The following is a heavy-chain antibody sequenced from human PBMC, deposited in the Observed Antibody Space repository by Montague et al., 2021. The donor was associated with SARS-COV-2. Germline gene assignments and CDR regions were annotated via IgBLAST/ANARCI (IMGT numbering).Heavy chain of an antibody. Sequence: SETLSLTCTISGGSMRRYYWTWIRQLPGQELEWIGSIYDSGGARYNPSLKSRVSISVDASKNQFSLRVTSVTAADTAAYFCARRGTGHYGILAYWGQGILVTVSS. D-gene: IGHD3/OR15-3a*01. CDR1: GGSMRRYY. CDR3: ARRGTGHYGILAY. CDR2: IYDSGGA. V-gene: IGHV4-59*01. J-gene: IGHJ4*02.